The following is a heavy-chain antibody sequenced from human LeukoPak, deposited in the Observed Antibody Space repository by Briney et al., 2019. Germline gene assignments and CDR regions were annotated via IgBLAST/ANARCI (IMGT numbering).Heavy chain of an antibody. D-gene: IGHD2-21*01. CDR3: ARHKGTEVAIPPLLDH. Sequence: EAPVKVSCKASGYTFTGYYMHWVRQAPGQGLEWMGWINPNSGGTNYAQKFQGRVTMTRDTSISTAYMELSRLRSDDTAVYYCARHKGTEVAIPPLLDHWGQGTLVTVSS. V-gene: IGHV1-2*02. CDR1: GYTFTGYY. J-gene: IGHJ4*02. CDR2: INPNSGGT.